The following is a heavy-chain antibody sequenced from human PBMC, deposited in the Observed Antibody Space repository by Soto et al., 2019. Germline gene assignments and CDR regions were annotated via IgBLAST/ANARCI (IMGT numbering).Heavy chain of an antibody. CDR3: AKVVGRIVGATTGPLEI. V-gene: IGHV3-23*01. J-gene: IGHJ4*01. D-gene: IGHD1-26*01. Sequence: EVQLLESGAGLVQPGGSLGLSGWASEFTYNAINWVRQPPGKGLGWLSGFGQDGQSTYYIASVRGRFTLSRDNPKNMIYLEMNSLRAEDTAVYYCAKVVGRIVGATTGPLEIWGHGTMVGVSS. CDR1: EFTYNA. CDR2: FGQDGQST.